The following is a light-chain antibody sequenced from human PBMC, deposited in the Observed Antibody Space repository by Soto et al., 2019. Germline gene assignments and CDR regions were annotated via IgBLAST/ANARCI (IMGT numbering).Light chain of an antibody. V-gene: IGLV1-44*01. CDR2: SNN. CDR3: AAWDDSLNGWV. CDR1: SSNIGSNT. J-gene: IGLJ3*02. Sequence: QSVLTKPPSASGTPGQRVTISCSGSSSNIGSNTVNWYQQLPGTAPKLLIYSNNRRPSGVPDRFSGSKSGTSASLAISGLQSEDEADYYCAAWDDSLNGWVFGGGTKLTVL.